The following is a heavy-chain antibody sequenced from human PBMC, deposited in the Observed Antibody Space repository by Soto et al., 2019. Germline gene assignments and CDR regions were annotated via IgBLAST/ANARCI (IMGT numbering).Heavy chain of an antibody. CDR1: GYTFTGYY. Sequence: ASVKVSCKASGYTFTGYYMHWVRQAPGQGLEWMGWINPNSGGTNFAQKFQGWVTMTRDTSISTAYMELSRLKSDDTAVYYCATITGTTGPYGIDVWGQGTTVTVSS. J-gene: IGHJ6*02. CDR3: ATITGTTGPYGIDV. D-gene: IGHD1-7*01. CDR2: INPNSGGT. V-gene: IGHV1-2*04.